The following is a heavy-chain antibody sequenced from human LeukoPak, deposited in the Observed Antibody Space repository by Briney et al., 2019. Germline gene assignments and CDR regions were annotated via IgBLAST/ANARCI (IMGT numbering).Heavy chain of an antibody. V-gene: IGHV3-21*01. CDR1: GFTFSSYS. CDR3: ARESRSSGWSGGGDLGLGY. CDR2: ISSSSSYI. D-gene: IGHD6-19*01. Sequence: GGSLRLSCAASGFTFSSYSMNWVRQAPGKGLEWVSSISSSSSYIYYADSVKGRFTISRDNAKNSLYLRMNSLRAEDTAVYYCARESRSSGWSGGGDLGLGYWGQGTLVTVSS. J-gene: IGHJ4*02.